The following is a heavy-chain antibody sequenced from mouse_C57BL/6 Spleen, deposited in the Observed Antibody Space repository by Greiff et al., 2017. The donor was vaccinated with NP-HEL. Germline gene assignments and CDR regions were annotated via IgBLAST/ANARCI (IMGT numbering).Heavy chain of an antibody. CDR3: ARWGATMIMTDHYYVMGY. D-gene: IGHD2-4*01. CDR1: GYTFTSYW. V-gene: IGHV1-7*01. Sequence: VQLQQSGAELAKPGASVKLSCKASGYTFTSYWMHWVKQRPGQGLEWIGYINPSSGYIKYNQKFKDKATLTEDKSSSTAYMLQSSLTYDDSAVYYCARWGATMIMTDHYYVMGYWGQGTSVTVSS. J-gene: IGHJ4*01. CDR2: INPSSGYI.